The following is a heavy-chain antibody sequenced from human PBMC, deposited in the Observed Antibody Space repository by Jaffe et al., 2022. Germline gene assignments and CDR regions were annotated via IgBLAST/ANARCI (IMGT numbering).Heavy chain of an antibody. Sequence: EVQLVESGGGLVKPGGSLRLSCAASGFTFSSYSMNWVRQAPGKGLEWVSSISSSSSYIYYADSVKGRFTISRDNAKNSLYLQMNSLRAEDTAVYYCARVYSDPRKFFSWLGGSGRFDPWGQGTLVTVSS. CDR2: ISSSSSYI. D-gene: IGHD6-19*01. CDR1: GFTFSSYS. CDR3: ARVYSDPRKFFSWLGGSGRFDP. J-gene: IGHJ5*02. V-gene: IGHV3-21*01.